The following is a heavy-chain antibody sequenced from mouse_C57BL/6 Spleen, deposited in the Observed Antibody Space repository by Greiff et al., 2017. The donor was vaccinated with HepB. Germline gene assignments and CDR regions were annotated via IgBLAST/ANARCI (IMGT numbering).Heavy chain of an antibody. J-gene: IGHJ2*01. D-gene: IGHD6-2*01. CDR1: GFTFSDYY. CDR3: ARHQVSGPFDY. Sequence: EVQLQESGGGLVQPGGSLKLSCAASGFTFSDYYMYWVRQTPEKRLEWVAYISNGGGSTYYPDTVKGRFTISRDNAKNTLYLQMSRLKSEDTAMYYCARHQVSGPFDYWGQGTTLTVSS. V-gene: IGHV5-12*01. CDR2: ISNGGGST.